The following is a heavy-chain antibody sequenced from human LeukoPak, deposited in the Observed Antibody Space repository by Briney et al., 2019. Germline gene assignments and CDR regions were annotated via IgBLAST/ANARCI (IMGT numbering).Heavy chain of an antibody. J-gene: IGHJ4*02. Sequence: GASVKVSCKASGGTISTYAITWVRQAPGQGLEWMGWINAGNGNTKYSQKFQGRVTITRDTSASTAYMELSSLRSEDTAVYYCAREGSGGSCYYWGQGTLVTVSS. CDR1: GGTISTYA. D-gene: IGHD2-15*01. V-gene: IGHV1-3*01. CDR2: INAGNGNT. CDR3: AREGSGGSCYY.